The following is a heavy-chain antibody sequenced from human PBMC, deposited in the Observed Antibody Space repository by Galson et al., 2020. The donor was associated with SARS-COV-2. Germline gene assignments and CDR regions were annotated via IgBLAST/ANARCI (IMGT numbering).Heavy chain of an antibody. D-gene: IGHD5-12*01. Sequence: AAVKVTCKTSGYTYTAYYIHWVRQAPGQGIEWMGWIHSNTGGQNYAKKFQGWVTMTRHTSISTAYMALSRLKSDDTAVYYCARETEMATFNYFDYWGQGTLVTVSS. CDR2: IHSNTGGQ. V-gene: IGHV1-2*04. CDR1: GYTYTAYY. J-gene: IGHJ4*02. CDR3: ARETEMATFNYFDY.